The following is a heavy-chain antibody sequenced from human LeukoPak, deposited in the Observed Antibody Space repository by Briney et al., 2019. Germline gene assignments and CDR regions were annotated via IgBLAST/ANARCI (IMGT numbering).Heavy chain of an antibody. J-gene: IGHJ6*02. V-gene: IGHV1-2*02. Sequence: ASVKVSCKASGFTFNAYYMHWVRQAPGQGLEWMGWINPNSGGTDYAQKFQGRVTMTRDTSISTVYMELSSLRSEETAVYYCAKDQGLTAPPPYGLDVWGQGTTVIVTS. CDR2: INPNSGGT. CDR1: GFTFNAYY. CDR3: AKDQGLTAPPPYGLDV. D-gene: IGHD5-18*01.